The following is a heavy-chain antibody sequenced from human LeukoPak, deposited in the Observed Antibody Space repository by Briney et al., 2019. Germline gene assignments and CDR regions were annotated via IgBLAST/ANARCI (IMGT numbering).Heavy chain of an antibody. D-gene: IGHD6-19*01. V-gene: IGHV1-18*01. CDR2: ISAYNGNT. CDR1: GYTFTSYG. J-gene: IGHJ6*03. CDR3: ARNPLQWLVLNYYYMDV. Sequence: GASVKVSCKASGYTFTSYGISWVRQAPGQGLEWMGWISAYNGNTNYAQKLQGRVTMTTDTSTSTAYMELRSLRSDDTAVYYCARNPLQWLVLNYYYMDVWGKGTTVTVSS.